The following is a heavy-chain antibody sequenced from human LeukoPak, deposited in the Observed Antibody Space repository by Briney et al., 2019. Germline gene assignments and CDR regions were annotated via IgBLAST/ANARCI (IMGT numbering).Heavy chain of an antibody. J-gene: IGHJ3*02. CDR1: GFTFDDYA. D-gene: IGHD6-13*01. V-gene: IGHV3-9*01. CDR3: AKDLYSSSWYPSGDVFDI. CDR2: ISWESDSI. Sequence: PGGSLRLSCAASGFTFDDYAMHWVRQAPGKGLEWVSSISWESDSIGYADSVKGRFTISRDNAKNSLYLQMNSLRAEDTALYYCAKDLYSSSWYPSGDVFDIWGQGTMVTVSS.